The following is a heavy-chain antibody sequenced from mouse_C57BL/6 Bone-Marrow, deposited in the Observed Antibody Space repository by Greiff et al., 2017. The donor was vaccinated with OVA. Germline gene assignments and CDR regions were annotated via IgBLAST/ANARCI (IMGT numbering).Heavy chain of an antibody. CDR1: GFTFSSYA. Sequence: EVKLVESGGGLVKPGGSLQLSCAASGFTFSSYAMSWVRQTPEKRLEWVATISDGGSYTYYPDNVKGRFTISRDNAKNNLYLQMSHLKSEDTAMYYCARDDGYYGGAWFAYWGQGTLVTVSA. V-gene: IGHV5-4*01. CDR2: ISDGGSYT. CDR3: ARDDGYYGGAWFAY. D-gene: IGHD2-3*01. J-gene: IGHJ3*01.